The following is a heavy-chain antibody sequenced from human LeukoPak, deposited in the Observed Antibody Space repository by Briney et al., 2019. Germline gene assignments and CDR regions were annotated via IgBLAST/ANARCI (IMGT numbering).Heavy chain of an antibody. CDR2: INPNSGGT. CDR3: ARADCSSTSCLNAFDI. D-gene: IGHD2-2*01. CDR1: GCTFTGYY. V-gene: IGHV1-2*06. J-gene: IGHJ3*02. Sequence: ASVKVSCKASGCTFTGYYMHWVRQAPGQGLEWMGRINPNSGGTNYAQKFQGRVTMTRDTSISTAYMELSRLRSDDTAVYYCARADCSSTSCLNAFDIWGQGTMVTVSS.